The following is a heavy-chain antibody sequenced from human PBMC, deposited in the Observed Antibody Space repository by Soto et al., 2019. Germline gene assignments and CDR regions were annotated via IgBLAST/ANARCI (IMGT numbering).Heavy chain of an antibody. D-gene: IGHD6-13*01. CDR1: GFTFSGFD. Sequence: PGGSLRLSCEASGFTFSGFDMHWVRKPTGRGLEWVSSIGTAGDTYYAVSVKGRVTISRDNAKNSLSLQMNSLRAGDMAVYFCAKSQEIGTHFFDSWGQGTQVTVSS. CDR2: IGTAGDT. CDR3: AKSQEIGTHFFDS. V-gene: IGHV3-13*01. J-gene: IGHJ4*02.